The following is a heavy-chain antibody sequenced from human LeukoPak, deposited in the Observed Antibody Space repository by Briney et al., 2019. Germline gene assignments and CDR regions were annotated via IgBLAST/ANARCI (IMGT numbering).Heavy chain of an antibody. CDR3: AKIPSFLIMPGSGYYYDY. V-gene: IGHV3-23*01. Sequence: PGGSLRLSCAASGFTFSSYAMSWVRQAPGKGLEWVSAISGSGGSTYYEDSVKGRFTISRDNSKNTLYLQMNSLRAEDTAVYYCAKIPSFLIMPGSGYYYDYWGQGTLVTVSS. CDR1: GFTFSSYA. CDR2: ISGSGGST. J-gene: IGHJ4*02. D-gene: IGHD3-22*01.